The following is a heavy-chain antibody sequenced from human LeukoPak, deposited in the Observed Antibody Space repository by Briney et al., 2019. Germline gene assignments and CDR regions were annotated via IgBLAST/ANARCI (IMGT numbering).Heavy chain of an antibody. J-gene: IGHJ4*02. D-gene: IGHD1-26*01. CDR2: IKDGGTTT. Sequence: GGSLRLSCAASGFSFSTHWIHWVRHVPGKGLVWVARIKDGGTTTDYADSVKGRFTISRDDAKSTLYLQMNSLRAEDTALYYCTTIRPGYWGQGTLVTVSP. CDR1: GFSFSTHW. CDR3: TTIRPGY. V-gene: IGHV3-74*01.